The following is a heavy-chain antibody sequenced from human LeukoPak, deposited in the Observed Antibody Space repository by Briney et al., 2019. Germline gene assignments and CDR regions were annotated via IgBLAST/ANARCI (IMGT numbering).Heavy chain of an antibody. CDR3: ARGYSSSWYLNWFDP. CDR2: IHHSGST. J-gene: IGHJ5*02. D-gene: IGHD6-13*01. V-gene: IGHV4-38-2*02. CDR1: GYSISSGYY. Sequence: SETLSLTCTVSGYSISSGYYWGWLRQPPGKGLEWIGSIHHSGSTYYNPSLKGQVTISVDTSKNQFSLKLTSVTAADTAVYYCARGYSSSWYLNWFDPWGQGTLVTVSS.